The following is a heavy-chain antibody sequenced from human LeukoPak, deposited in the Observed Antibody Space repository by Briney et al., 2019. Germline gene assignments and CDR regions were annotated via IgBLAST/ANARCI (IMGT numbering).Heavy chain of an antibody. CDR3: AKDHYWSIDY. CDR1: GFTFSRYW. Sequence: GGSLRLSCTASGFTFSRYWMHWVRQAPGKGLVWVSRINSEGSTTNYADSVKGRFTISRDIAKNTLYLQMNSLRAEDTGVYYCAKDHYWSIDYWGRGTLVTVSS. CDR2: INSEGSTT. J-gene: IGHJ4*02. D-gene: IGHD3-3*01. V-gene: IGHV3-74*01.